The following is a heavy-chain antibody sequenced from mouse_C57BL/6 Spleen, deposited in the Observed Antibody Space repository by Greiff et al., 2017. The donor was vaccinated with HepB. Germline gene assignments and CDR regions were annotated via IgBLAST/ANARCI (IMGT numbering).Heavy chain of an antibody. CDR1: GYTFTSYW. D-gene: IGHD1-1*01. CDR2: IDPNSGGT. J-gene: IGHJ4*01. Sequence: VQLQQSGAELVKPGASVKLSCKASGYTFTSYWMHWVKQRPGRGLEWIGRIDPNSGGTKYNEKFKSKATLTVDKPSSTAYMQLSSLTSEDSAVYYCASCNYYGSSRSYAMDYWGQGTSVTVSS. CDR3: ASCNYYGSSRSYAMDY. V-gene: IGHV1-72*01.